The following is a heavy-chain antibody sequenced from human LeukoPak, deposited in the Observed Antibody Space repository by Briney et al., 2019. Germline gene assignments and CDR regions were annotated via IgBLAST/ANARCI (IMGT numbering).Heavy chain of an antibody. D-gene: IGHD6-19*01. Sequence: PSETLSLTCTVSGYSISSGYYWGWIRQPPGKGLEWIGSIYRSGSTYYNPSLKSRVTISVDTSKNQFSLKLSSVTAADTAVYYCASVSSGWNWDYWGQGTLVTVSS. CDR3: ASVSSGWNWDY. J-gene: IGHJ4*02. CDR1: GYSISSGYY. CDR2: IYRSGST. V-gene: IGHV4-38-2*02.